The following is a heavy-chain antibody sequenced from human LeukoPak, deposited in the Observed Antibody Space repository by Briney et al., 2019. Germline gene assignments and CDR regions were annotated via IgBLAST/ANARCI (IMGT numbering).Heavy chain of an antibody. CDR2: INHSGST. Sequence: SETLSLTCAVYGGSFSGYYWSWIRQPPGKGLEWIGEINHSGSTYYNPSLKSRVTISVDTSKNQFSLKLSSVTAADTAVYYCARGRWYSGSYHDAFDIWDQGTMVTVSS. CDR1: GGSFSGYY. CDR3: ARGRWYSGSYHDAFDI. D-gene: IGHD1-26*01. V-gene: IGHV4-34*01. J-gene: IGHJ3*02.